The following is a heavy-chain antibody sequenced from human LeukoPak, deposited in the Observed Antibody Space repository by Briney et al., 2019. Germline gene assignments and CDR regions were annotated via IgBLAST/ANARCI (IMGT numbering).Heavy chain of an antibody. CDR3: ARDPYSGAYGNTYYYYMDV. J-gene: IGHJ6*03. CDR1: GFTFSSHA. CDR2: ISSSGSTI. Sequence: GGSLRLSCAASGFTFSSHAMSWVRQAPGKGLEWVSYISSSGSTIYYADSVKGRFTISRDNARNSLYLQMNSLTAEDTAVYYCARDPYSGAYGNTYYYYMDVWGKGTTVTISS. V-gene: IGHV3-48*04. D-gene: IGHD1-26*01.